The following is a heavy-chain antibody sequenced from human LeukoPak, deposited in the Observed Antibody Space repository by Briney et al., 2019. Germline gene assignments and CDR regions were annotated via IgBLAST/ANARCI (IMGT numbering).Heavy chain of an antibody. Sequence: ASVKVSCKASGYTFTSYYMHWVRQAPGQGLEWMGIINPSGGSTSYAQKFQGRVTMTRDTSTSTVYMELSSLRSEDTAVYYCARDQKGYYYMDVWGKGTTVTISS. V-gene: IGHV1-46*01. CDR1: GYTFTSYY. CDR2: INPSGGST. J-gene: IGHJ6*03. CDR3: ARDQKGYYYMDV.